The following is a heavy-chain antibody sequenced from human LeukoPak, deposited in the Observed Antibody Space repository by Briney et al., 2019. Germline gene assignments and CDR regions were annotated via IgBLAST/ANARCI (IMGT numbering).Heavy chain of an antibody. CDR3: ARERRVAARQYYFDY. J-gene: IGHJ4*02. CDR1: GFTFDDYA. D-gene: IGHD6-6*01. CDR2: ISSSSSYI. V-gene: IGHV3-21*01. Sequence: PGRSLRLSCAASGFTFDDYAMHWVRQAPGKGLEWVSSISSSSSYIYYADSVKGRFTISRDNAKNSLYLQMNSLRAEDTAVYYCARERRVAARQYYFDYWGQGTLVTVSS.